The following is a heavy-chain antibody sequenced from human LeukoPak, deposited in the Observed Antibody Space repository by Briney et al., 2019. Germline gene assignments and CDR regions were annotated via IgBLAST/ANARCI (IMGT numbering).Heavy chain of an antibody. J-gene: IGHJ4*02. V-gene: IGHV4-34*01. D-gene: IGHD6-6*01. Sequence: SETLSLICAVYGGSFSGYYWSWIRQPPGKGLEWIGEINHSGGTNYNPSLKSRVTISVDTSKNQFSLKLSSVTAADTAVYYCARGPEQLGTDFDYWGQGTLVTVSS. CDR2: INHSGGT. CDR3: ARGPEQLGTDFDY. CDR1: GGSFSGYY.